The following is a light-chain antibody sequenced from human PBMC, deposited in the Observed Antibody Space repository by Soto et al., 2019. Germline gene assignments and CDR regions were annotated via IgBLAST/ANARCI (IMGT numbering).Light chain of an antibody. CDR3: QQYGSSWT. V-gene: IGKV3-20*01. CDR2: GAS. CDR1: QSVSSSY. Sequence: ELVLTHSPGTLSLSGGKIATLSCSASQSVSSSYLAWYQQTPGAAHRLLIYGASSRATGIPERFSGSGSGTDFTLTISRLEPEDFAVYYCQQYGSSWTFGQGTKVDIK. J-gene: IGKJ1*01.